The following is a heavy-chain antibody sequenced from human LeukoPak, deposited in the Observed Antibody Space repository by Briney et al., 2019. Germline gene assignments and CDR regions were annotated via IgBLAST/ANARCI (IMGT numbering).Heavy chain of an antibody. CDR2: ISCDGSNK. V-gene: IGHV3-30*01. D-gene: IGHD6-6*01. Sequence: PGGSLRLSCAASGFTFSSYAMHWVRQAPGKGLEWVAVISCDGSNKYYADSVKGRFTISRDNSKNTLYLQMNSLRAEDTAVYYCARDVGAARPSRGSYFDYWGQGTLVTVSS. CDR1: GFTFSSYA. J-gene: IGHJ4*02. CDR3: ARDVGAARPSRGSYFDY.